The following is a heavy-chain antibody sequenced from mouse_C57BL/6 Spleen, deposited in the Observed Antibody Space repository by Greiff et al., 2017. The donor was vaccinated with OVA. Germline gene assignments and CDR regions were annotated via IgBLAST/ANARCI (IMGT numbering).Heavy chain of an antibody. V-gene: IGHV1-53*01. Sequence: VQLQQPGTELVKPGASVKLSCKASGYTFTSYWMHWVKQRPGQGLEWIGNINPSNGGTNYNEKFKSKATLTVDKSSSTAYMQLSSLTSEDSAVYYCARSPGGKGWYFDVWGTGTTVTVSS. CDR3: ARSPGGKGWYFDV. CDR2: INPSNGGT. D-gene: IGHD1-3*01. J-gene: IGHJ1*03. CDR1: GYTFTSYW.